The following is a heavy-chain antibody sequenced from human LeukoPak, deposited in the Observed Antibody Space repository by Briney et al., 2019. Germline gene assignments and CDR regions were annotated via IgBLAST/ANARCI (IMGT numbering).Heavy chain of an antibody. CDR3: ARHVSAYSSGLPYYMDV. J-gene: IGHJ6*03. D-gene: IGHD6-19*01. V-gene: IGHV4-34*01. Sequence: SETLSLTCAVYGGSFSGYYWSWIRQPPGKGLEWIGEINHSGSTNYNPSLKSRVTIPVDTSKNQFSLKLSSVTAADTAVYYCARHVSAYSSGLPYYMDVWGKGTTVTVSS. CDR2: INHSGST. CDR1: GGSFSGYY.